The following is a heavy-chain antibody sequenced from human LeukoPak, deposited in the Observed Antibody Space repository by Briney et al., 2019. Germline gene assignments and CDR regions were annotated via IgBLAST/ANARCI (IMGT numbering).Heavy chain of an antibody. CDR3: AKREPAGAVKSPDYFEY. V-gene: IGHV3-23*01. CDR1: GFTFSSYV. Sequence: GGSLRLSCVASGFTFSSYVTSCVRQAPGKGLEWVSAITGSGDSTYYADSVKGRFTISRDNSKNTLYLQMNSLRAEDTAVYYCAKREPAGAVKSPDYFEYLGQGTLVTVSS. D-gene: IGHD1-14*01. CDR2: ITGSGDST. J-gene: IGHJ4*02.